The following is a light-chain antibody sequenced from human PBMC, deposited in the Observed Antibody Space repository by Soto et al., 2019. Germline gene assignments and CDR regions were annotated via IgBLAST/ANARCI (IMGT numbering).Light chain of an antibody. V-gene: IGKV1-5*01. Sequence: DIQMTQSPSTLSASVGDRVTITCRASQTISSWLAWYQQKPGKAPKLLIYAASTLESGVSSRFSGRGSGTDFTLTISSLRSEDFATYYCQQANSFPITFGQGTRLEIK. CDR3: QQANSFPIT. CDR2: AAS. J-gene: IGKJ5*01. CDR1: QTISSW.